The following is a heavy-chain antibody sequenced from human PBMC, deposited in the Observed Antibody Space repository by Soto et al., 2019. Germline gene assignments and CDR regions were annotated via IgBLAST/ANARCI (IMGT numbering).Heavy chain of an antibody. CDR2: INWHGGGT. J-gene: IGHJ3*01. D-gene: IGHD6-6*01. Sequence: EVQLVESVGRVVPPGGSLRLACAASGFTFDDYGISWVRQVPGKGLEWVWGINWHGGGTGFADSVKGRFTISRDNAMNSLYLQMKSLRGENTALHHCARTIVAPAANDAFAFWGQGKMVTVSS. CDR3: ARTIVAPAANDAFAF. CDR1: GFTFDDYG. V-gene: IGHV3-20*01.